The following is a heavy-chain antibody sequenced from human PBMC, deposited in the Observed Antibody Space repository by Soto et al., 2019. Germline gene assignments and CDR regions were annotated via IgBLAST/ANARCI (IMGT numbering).Heavy chain of an antibody. Sequence: SVKVSFKASGGTFSSYAIRWVRQAPGQGLEWMGGIIPIFGTANYAQKFQGRVTITADESTSTAYMELSSLRSEDTAVYYCARGLSSGGSWGGMDVWGQGTTVTVSS. CDR2: IIPIFGTA. J-gene: IGHJ6*02. CDR3: ARGLSSGGSWGGMDV. D-gene: IGHD2-15*01. V-gene: IGHV1-69*13. CDR1: GGTFSSYA.